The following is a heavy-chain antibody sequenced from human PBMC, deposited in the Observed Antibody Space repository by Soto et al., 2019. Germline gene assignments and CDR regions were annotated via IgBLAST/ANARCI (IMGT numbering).Heavy chain of an antibody. CDR1: GGTFSSYA. Sequence: QVQLVQSGAEVKKPGSSVKVSCKASGGTFSSYAISWVRQAPGQGLEWVAVISYDGSNKYYADSVKGRFTISRDNSKNTLYLQMNSLRAEDTAVYYCARGRAPYYYYYGMDVWGQGTTVTVSS. J-gene: IGHJ6*02. CDR2: ISYDGSNK. CDR3: ARGRAPYYYYYGMDV. V-gene: IGHV3-30*16.